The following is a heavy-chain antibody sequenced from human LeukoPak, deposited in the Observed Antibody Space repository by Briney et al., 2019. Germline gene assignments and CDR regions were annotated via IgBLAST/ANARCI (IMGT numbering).Heavy chain of an antibody. CDR1: GITFSNYA. CDR2: INSDGSRT. Sequence: PGGSLRLPCVASGITFSNYAVSWVRQAPGKGLVWVSRINSDGSRTNNADSVKGRFTISRDNAKNTLYLQMNSLRAEDTAVYYCARRGRGMDVWGQGTTVTVSS. V-gene: IGHV3-74*01. CDR3: ARRGRGMDV. J-gene: IGHJ6*02.